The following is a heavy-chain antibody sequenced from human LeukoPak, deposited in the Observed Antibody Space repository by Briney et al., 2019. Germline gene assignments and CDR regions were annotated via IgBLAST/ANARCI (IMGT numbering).Heavy chain of an antibody. CDR2: ISNNGGYT. D-gene: IGHD2-15*01. Sequence: GGSLRLSCAASGFAFSSSAMSWVRQAPGKGKEWVSAISNNGGYTYYADSVQGRFTISRDNSKSTLCLQMNSLRAEDTAVYYCAKQLGYCSDGSCYFPYWGQGTLVTVSS. CDR1: GFAFSSSA. CDR3: AKQLGYCSDGSCYFPY. J-gene: IGHJ4*02. V-gene: IGHV3-23*01.